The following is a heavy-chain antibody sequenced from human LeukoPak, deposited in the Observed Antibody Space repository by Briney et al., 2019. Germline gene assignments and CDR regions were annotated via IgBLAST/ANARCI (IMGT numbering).Heavy chain of an antibody. V-gene: IGHV3-7*01. CDR1: GFTFSRYW. CDR2: IKEDGSEN. CDR3: ARQRYSDY. J-gene: IGHJ4*02. Sequence: GGSLRLSRAASGFTFSRYWMTWVRQAPGKGLEWVANIKEDGSENSYVESVKGRFTISRDNAKNSLYLQLNSLRAEDTAVYFCARQRYSDYWGQGTLVTVSS. D-gene: IGHD1-1*01.